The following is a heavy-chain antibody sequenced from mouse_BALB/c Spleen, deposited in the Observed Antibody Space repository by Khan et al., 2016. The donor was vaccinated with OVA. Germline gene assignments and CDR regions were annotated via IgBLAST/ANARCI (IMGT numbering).Heavy chain of an antibody. CDR3: ARHNYGAFAY. CDR1: GFTFSSYA. Sequence: EVELVESGGGLVKPGGSLKLSCAASGFTFSSYAVSWVRQTPEKRLEWVATITSDGAYTYYPASVKGRFTISRDNAMNTLYLQMSSLRSEDTAMYYCARHNYGAFAYWGQGTLVTVSA. CDR2: ITSDGAYT. D-gene: IGHD1-1*01. J-gene: IGHJ3*01. V-gene: IGHV5-9-3*01.